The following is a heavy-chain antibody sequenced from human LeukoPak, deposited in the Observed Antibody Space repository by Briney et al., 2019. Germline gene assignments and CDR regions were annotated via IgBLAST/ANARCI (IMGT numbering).Heavy chain of an antibody. J-gene: IGHJ3*02. D-gene: IGHD5-24*01. CDR1: ELTVTSNY. CDR2: IYSGGST. Sequence: GGSLRLSCAASELTVTSNYMSWVRQAPGKGLEWVSVIYSGGSTYYADSVKGRFTISRDNSKNTVYLQMNSLRAEDTAVYYCARGQDGYNWGAFDIWGQGTMVTVSS. V-gene: IGHV3-66*01. CDR3: ARGQDGYNWGAFDI.